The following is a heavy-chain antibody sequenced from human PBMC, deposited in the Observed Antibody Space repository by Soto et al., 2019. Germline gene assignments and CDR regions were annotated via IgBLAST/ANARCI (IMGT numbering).Heavy chain of an antibody. CDR2: IRYDGSNE. CDR3: ARDGVGATTYFGYFDY. Sequence: GGSLRLSCAASGFSFGGYGMHWVRQAPGKGLEWVAVIRYDGSNEYYADSAKGRFTISRDNSKNTLYLQMNSLRAEDTAVYYCARDGVGATTYFGYFDYWGKGTTVTVSS. J-gene: IGHJ4*03. V-gene: IGHV3-33*01. CDR1: GFSFGGYG. D-gene: IGHD1-26*01.